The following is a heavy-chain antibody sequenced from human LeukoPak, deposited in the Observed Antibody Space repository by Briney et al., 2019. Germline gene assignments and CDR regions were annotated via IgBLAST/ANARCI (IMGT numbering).Heavy chain of an antibody. CDR1: GFTVSSNY. J-gene: IGHJ4*02. CDR2: IYSGGST. Sequence: GGSLRLSCAASGFTVSSNYMSWVRQAPGKGLEWVSVIYSGGSTYYADSVKGRFTISKDNSKNTLYLQMNSLRAEDTAVYYCARGGSGIAAAGPRDFDYWGQGTLVTVSS. CDR3: ARGGSGIAAAGPRDFDY. D-gene: IGHD6-13*01. V-gene: IGHV3-53*01.